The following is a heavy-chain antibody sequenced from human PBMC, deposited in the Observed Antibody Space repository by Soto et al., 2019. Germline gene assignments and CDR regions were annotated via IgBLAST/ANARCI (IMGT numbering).Heavy chain of an antibody. CDR2: FRSGGGT. D-gene: IGHD3-10*01. CDR3: VRQGIGVLHVLVDV. J-gene: IGHJ6*02. V-gene: IGHV4-59*08. Sequence: SETLSLTVTLSRYSISSYNLAWIRQPPGKGLEWMGYFRSGGGTSYNPSLKSRVAISADTSMKQFSLRLSSVTAADTAVYYCVRQGIGVLHVLVDVWGQGTTVT. CDR1: RYSISSYN.